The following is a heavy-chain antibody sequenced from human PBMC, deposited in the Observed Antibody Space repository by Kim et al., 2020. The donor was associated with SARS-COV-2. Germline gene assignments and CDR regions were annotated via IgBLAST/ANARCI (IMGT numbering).Heavy chain of an antibody. V-gene: IGHV1-69*01. J-gene: IGHJ5*02. CDR2: TQ. Sequence: TQNYAQNFQGRVTSTADESTSTAYMELSSLRSEDTAVYYCARVFTNWFDPWGQGTLVTVSS. CDR3: ARVFTNWFDP.